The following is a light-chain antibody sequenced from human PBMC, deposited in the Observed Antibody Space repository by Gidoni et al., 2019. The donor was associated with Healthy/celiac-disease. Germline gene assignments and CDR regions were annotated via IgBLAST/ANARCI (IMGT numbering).Light chain of an antibody. J-gene: IGKJ2*01. CDR1: QSISSY. Sequence: DIQMTQSPSSLSASLGDRVTITCRAIQSISSYLNWYQQKPGKAPKLLIYAASSLQSGVPSRLSGSGSGKDLTITMRSLQTEDCATYYCQQSYSTPPYTCGQGTKLEIK. CDR2: AAS. CDR3: QQSYSTPPYT. V-gene: IGKV1-39*01.